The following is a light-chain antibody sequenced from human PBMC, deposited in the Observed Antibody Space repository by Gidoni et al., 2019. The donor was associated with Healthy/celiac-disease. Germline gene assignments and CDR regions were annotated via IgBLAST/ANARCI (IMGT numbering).Light chain of an antibody. CDR2: AAS. CDR1: QSISSY. J-gene: IGKJ4*01. CDR3: QQSYSTPLT. V-gene: IGKV1-39*01. Sequence: DIPMTQSPSSLSASVGDRVPITCRASQSISSYLNWYQQKPGKAPKLLIYAASSLQSGVPSRFSGSGSGTDFTLTISSLQPEDFATYYCQQSYSTPLTFGGXTKVEIK.